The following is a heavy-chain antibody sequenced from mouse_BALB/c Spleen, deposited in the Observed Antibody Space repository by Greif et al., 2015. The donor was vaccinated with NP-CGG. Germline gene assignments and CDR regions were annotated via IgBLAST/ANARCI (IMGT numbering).Heavy chain of an antibody. CDR1: GYSITSDYA. J-gene: IGHJ1*01. CDR3: ARFYYGSSYWYFDV. CDR2: ISYSGST. D-gene: IGHD1-1*01. Sequence: EVQRVESGPGLVKPSQSLSLTCTVTGYSITSDYAWNWIRQFPGNKLEWMGYISYSGSTSYNPSLKSRISITRDTSKNQFFLQLNSVTTEDTATYYCARFYYGSSYWYFDVWGAGTTVTVSS. V-gene: IGHV3-2*02.